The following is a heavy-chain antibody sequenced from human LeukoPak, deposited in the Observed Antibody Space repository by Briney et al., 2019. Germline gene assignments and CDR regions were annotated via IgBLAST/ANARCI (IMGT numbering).Heavy chain of an antibody. V-gene: IGHV4-38-2*02. CDR2: IYHSGST. CDR3: ARARSRLYYFDY. Sequence: SETLSLTCTVSGGSIGSYYWGWIRQPPGKGLEWIGSIYHSGSTYYNPSLKSRVTISIDTSKNQFSLKLSSVTAADTAVYYCARARSRLYYFDYWGQGKLVTVSS. D-gene: IGHD5-12*01. CDR1: GGSIGSYY. J-gene: IGHJ4*02.